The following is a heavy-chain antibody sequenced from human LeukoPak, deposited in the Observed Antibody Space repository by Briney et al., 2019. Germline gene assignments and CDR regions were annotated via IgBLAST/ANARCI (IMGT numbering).Heavy chain of an antibody. CDR2: ISSSSSYI. J-gene: IGHJ3*02. D-gene: IGHD2-2*02. V-gene: IGHV3-21*01. CDR1: GFTFSSYS. CDR3: AREGGPYCSSTSCYTGGAFDI. Sequence: KTGGSLRLSCAASGFTFSSYSMNWVRQAPGKGLEWVSSISSSSSYIYYADSVKGRFTISRDNAKNSLYLQMNSLRAEDTAVYCCAREGGPYCSSTSCYTGGAFDIWGQGTMVTVSS.